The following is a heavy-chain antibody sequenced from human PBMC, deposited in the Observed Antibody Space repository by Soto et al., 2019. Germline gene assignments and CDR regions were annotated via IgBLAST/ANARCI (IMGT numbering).Heavy chain of an antibody. V-gene: IGHV3-73*01. Sequence: GGSLRLSCAASGFSFSDSAMHWLRQAPGKGLEWVGRIGNRRENYVTTYGASVKGRFIISLDDLTNTAHLHMSSLKTEDTAFYYCTRLPPENRGLDAFDVWGQGTLVTVS. CDR2: IGNRRENYVT. D-gene: IGHD3-10*01. CDR1: GFSFSDSA. J-gene: IGHJ3*01. CDR3: TRLPPENRGLDAFDV.